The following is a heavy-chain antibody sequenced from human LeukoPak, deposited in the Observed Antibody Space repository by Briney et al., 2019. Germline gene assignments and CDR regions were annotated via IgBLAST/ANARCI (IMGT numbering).Heavy chain of an antibody. D-gene: IGHD3-22*01. J-gene: IGHJ4*02. CDR1: GYTFTSYG. V-gene: IGHV1-18*01. CDR3: ASVTYYYDSSGYSITKIDY. Sequence: ASVKLSCKASGYTFTSYGISWVRQAPGQGLEWMGWISAYNGNTNYAQKLQGRVTMTTDTSTSTAYMELRSLRSDDTAVYYCASVTYYYDSSGYSITKIDYWGQGTLVTVSS. CDR2: ISAYNGNT.